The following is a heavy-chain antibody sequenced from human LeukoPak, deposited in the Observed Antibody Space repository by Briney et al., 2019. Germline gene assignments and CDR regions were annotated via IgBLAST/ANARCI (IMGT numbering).Heavy chain of an antibody. CDR1: GGTFSSYA. CDR3: ARDHYDSSGYPLDY. D-gene: IGHD3-22*01. J-gene: IGHJ4*02. V-gene: IGHV1-69*13. CDR2: IIPIFGTA. Sequence: GASVKVSCKASGGTFSSYAISWVRQAPGQGLEWMGGIIPIFGTANYAQKFQGRVTITADESTSTAYMELGSLRSEDTAVYYCARDHYDSSGYPLDYWGQGTLVTVSS.